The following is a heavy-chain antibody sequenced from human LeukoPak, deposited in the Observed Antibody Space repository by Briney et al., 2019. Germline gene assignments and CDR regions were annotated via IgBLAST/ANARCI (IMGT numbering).Heavy chain of an antibody. D-gene: IGHD3-16*01. J-gene: IGHJ4*02. CDR1: GFTFSTYG. V-gene: IGHV3-30*03. CDR2: ISYDGSNK. Sequence: GRSLRLSCAASGFTFSTYGMHWVRQPPGKGLEWVAVISYDGSNKYYADSFKGRFTISRDNSQNTLYLQMNSLRTEDTAVYYCARDLRSGGYWGQGTLVTVSS. CDR3: ARDLRSGGY.